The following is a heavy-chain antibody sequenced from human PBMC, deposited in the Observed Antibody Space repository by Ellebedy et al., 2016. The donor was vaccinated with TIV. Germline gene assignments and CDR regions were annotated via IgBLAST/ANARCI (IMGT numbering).Heavy chain of an antibody. Sequence: SQTLSLTXXISGDSVSSNSAAWNWIRQSPSRGLEWLGRTYYRFKWSNDYAVSVKSRITINPDTSKNHFSLQLNSVTPEDTAVYYCARTGDRGRAFDYWGQGTLVTVSS. CDR2: TYYRFKWSN. J-gene: IGHJ4*02. CDR1: GDSVSSNSAA. CDR3: ARTGDRGRAFDY. V-gene: IGHV6-1*01. D-gene: IGHD7-27*01.